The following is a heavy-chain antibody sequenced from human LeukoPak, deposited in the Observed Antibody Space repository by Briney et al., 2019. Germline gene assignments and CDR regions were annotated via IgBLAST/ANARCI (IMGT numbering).Heavy chain of an antibody. CDR3: ARGGHISPYSSSGFDY. CDR2: INPNSGAT. Sequence: GASVKVSCKASGYTFTDYYIHWVRQAPGQRLEWMEWINPNSGATNYAQKFQGRVTMTRDTSMSTTYMELSRLRSDDTAAYYCARGGHISPYSSSGFDYWGQGTLVTVSS. CDR1: GYTFTDYY. D-gene: IGHD6-13*01. V-gene: IGHV1-2*02. J-gene: IGHJ4*02.